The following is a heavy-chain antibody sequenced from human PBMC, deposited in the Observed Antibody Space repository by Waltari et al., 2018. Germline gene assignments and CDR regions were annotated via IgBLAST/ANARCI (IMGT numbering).Heavy chain of an antibody. CDR3: ARDRDYYYMDV. J-gene: IGHJ6*03. V-gene: IGHV4-39*07. CDR2: IYYSGST. Sequence: QLQLQASGPGLLKPSETLSLPCTVSGGSISSSSYYWGWIRHPPGKGVEWIGSIYYSGSTYYNPALKSRVTISVDTSKNQCSLKLSSVTAADTAVYYCARDRDYYYMDVWGKGTTVTISS. CDR1: GGSISSSSYY.